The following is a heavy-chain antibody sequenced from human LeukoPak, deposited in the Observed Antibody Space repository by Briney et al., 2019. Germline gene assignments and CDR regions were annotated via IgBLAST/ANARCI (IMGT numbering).Heavy chain of an antibody. J-gene: IGHJ4*02. D-gene: IGHD3-22*01. V-gene: IGHV1-69*05. CDR3: PSSAVDYYDSSGYYYFDY. Sequence: SVKVSCKASGGTFSSYAISWVRQAPGQGLEWMGGIIPIFGTANYAQKFQGRVTITTDESTSTAYMELSSLRSGDTAVYYCPSSAVDYYDSSGYYYFDYWGQGTLVTVSS. CDR2: IIPIFGTA. CDR1: GGTFSSYA.